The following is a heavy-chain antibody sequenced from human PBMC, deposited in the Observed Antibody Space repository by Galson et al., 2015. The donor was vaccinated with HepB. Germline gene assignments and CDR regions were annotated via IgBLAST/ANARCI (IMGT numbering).Heavy chain of an antibody. V-gene: IGHV3-15*01. CDR3: ATDHPAKH. CDR2: IKSKTDGGTP. CDR1: GFSFSNAW. Sequence: SLRLSCAVSGFSFSNAWMTWVRQAPGKGLEWIGRIKSKTDGGTPDYAAPMKGKFTISRDDSKNTVYLQMNSPKTEDTAVYYCATDHPAKHWGQGTLSPSPQ. J-gene: IGHJ1*01.